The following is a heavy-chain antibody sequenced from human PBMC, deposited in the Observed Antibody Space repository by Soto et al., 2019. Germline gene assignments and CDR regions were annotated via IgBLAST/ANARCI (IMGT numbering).Heavy chain of an antibody. CDR1: GYSFTNYG. CDR3: ARALTTADNL. V-gene: IGHV1-18*01. Sequence: ASVKVSCKASGYSFTNYGISWVRQAPGQGLEWMGWVSGDTFDTLYVQKFQGRVTMTTDTSTSTAHMELRSLRAEDTAVYYCARALTTADNLWGQGTLVTVSS. J-gene: IGHJ4*02. CDR2: VSGDTFDT. D-gene: IGHD6-25*01.